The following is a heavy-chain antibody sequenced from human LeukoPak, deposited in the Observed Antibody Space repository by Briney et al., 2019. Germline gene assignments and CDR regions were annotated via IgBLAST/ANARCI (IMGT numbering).Heavy chain of an antibody. CDR2: IYYSGST. CDR3: ARSATFYSSGWYYFDY. CDR1: GGSISSGGYS. Sequence: SETLSLTCTVSGGSISSGGYSWSWIRQHPGKGLEWIGYIYYSGSTYYNPSLKSRVTISVDTSKNQFSLKLSSVTAADTAVYYCARSATFYSSGWYYFDYWGQGTLVTVSS. J-gene: IGHJ4*02. D-gene: IGHD6-19*01. V-gene: IGHV4-31*03.